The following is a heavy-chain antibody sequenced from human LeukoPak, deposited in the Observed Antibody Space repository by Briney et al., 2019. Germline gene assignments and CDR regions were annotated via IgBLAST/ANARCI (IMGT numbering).Heavy chain of an antibody. CDR1: GGTFSSYA. CDR3: ARLATIFGVATDGMDV. D-gene: IGHD3-3*01. CDR2: IIPIFGTA. Sequence: SVKVSCKASGGTFSSYAISWVRQAPGQGLEWMGGIIPIFGTANYAQKFQGRVTITADESTSTAYMELSSLRSEDTAVYYCARLATIFGVATDGMDVWGQGTTVTVSS. J-gene: IGHJ6*02. V-gene: IGHV1-69*13.